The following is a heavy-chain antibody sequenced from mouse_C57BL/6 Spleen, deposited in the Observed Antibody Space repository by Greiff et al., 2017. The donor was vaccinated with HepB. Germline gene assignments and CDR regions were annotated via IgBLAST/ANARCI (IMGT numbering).Heavy chain of an antibody. J-gene: IGHJ3*01. Sequence: EVKLQESGPGLVKPSQSLSLTCSVTGYSITSGYYWNWIRQFPGNKLEWMGYISYDGSNNYNPSLKNRISITRDTSKNQFFLKLNSVTTEDTATYYCARGEDYYGSRAWFAYWGQGTLVTVSA. CDR1: GYSITSGYY. CDR3: ARGEDYYGSRAWFAY. V-gene: IGHV3-6*01. D-gene: IGHD1-1*01. CDR2: ISYDGSN.